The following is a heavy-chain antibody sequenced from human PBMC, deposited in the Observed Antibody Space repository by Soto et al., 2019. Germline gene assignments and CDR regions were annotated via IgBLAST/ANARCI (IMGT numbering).Heavy chain of an antibody. D-gene: IGHD3-16*01. CDR3: ARTPKGDYYYYYMDV. V-gene: IGHV1-69*02. J-gene: IGHJ6*03. CDR2: IIPILGIA. Sequence: SVKVSCKASGGTFSSYTISWVRQAPGQGLEWMGRIIPILGIANYAQKCQGRVTITADKSTSTAYMELSSLRSEDTAVYYCARTPKGDYYYYYMDVWGKGTAVTVSS. CDR1: GGTFSSYT.